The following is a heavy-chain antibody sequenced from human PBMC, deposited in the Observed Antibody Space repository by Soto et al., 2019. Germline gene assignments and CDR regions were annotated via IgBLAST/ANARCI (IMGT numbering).Heavy chain of an antibody. CDR3: AMWSRLRYQYYYYYGMDV. J-gene: IGHJ6*02. CDR2: IIPIFGTA. Sequence: SVKVSCKASGGTFSSYAISWVRQAPGQGLEWMGGIIPIFGTANYAQKFQGRVTITADKSTSTAYMELSSLRSEDTAVYYCAMWSRLRYQYYYYYGMDVWGQGTTVTVSS. V-gene: IGHV1-69*06. CDR1: GGTFSSYA. D-gene: IGHD4-17*01.